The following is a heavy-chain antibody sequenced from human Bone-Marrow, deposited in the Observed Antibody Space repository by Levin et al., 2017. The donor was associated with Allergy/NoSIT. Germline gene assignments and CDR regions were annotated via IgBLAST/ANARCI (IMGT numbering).Heavy chain of an antibody. CDR1: GFTVSNNQ. CDR2: IYSGGAT. Sequence: GESLKISCAASGFTVSNNQMNWLRQAPGRKLEWVSLIYSGGATYYADSVKGRFTISRDQSKTTLYLQMNSLRAEDTAVYYCARSFDYNFAGGQGTLVTVSS. J-gene: IGHJ4*02. CDR3: ARSFDYNFA. V-gene: IGHV3-66*01. D-gene: IGHD3-9*01.